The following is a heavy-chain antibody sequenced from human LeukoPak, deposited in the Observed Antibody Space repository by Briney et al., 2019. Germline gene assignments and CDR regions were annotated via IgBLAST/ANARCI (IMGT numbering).Heavy chain of an antibody. CDR1: GFTFSSNW. J-gene: IGHJ4*02. V-gene: IGHV3-74*01. CDR3: VRDLGGRSGH. Sequence: GGSLRLSCAASGFTFSSNWMHRVRQAPGKGLVWVSRINEDGSTTNYADSVKGRSTIFRDDAKNTLYLQMNSLRAEDTAVYYCVRDLGGRSGHWGQGTLVTVSS. CDR2: INEDGSTT. D-gene: IGHD1-26*01.